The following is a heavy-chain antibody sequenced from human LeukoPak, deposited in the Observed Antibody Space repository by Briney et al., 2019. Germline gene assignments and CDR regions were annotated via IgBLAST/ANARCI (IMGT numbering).Heavy chain of an antibody. D-gene: IGHD1-7*01. V-gene: IGHV1-8*01. CDR1: GYTFTSYD. CDR3: ARGTGTTSYYYMDV. Sequence: ASVKVSCKASGYTFTSYDINWVRQATGQGLEWMGWMNPNSGNTGYAQKFQGRVTMTRNTSISTAYMELSSLRSEDTAVYCCARGTGTTSYYYMDVWGKGTTVTVSS. CDR2: MNPNSGNT. J-gene: IGHJ6*03.